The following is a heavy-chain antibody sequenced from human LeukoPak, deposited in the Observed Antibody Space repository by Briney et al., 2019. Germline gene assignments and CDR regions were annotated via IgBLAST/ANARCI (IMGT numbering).Heavy chain of an antibody. V-gene: IGHV3-66*01. CDR2: IHSGGST. D-gene: IGHD4-17*01. Sequence: GGSLRLSCAASGFTFSSYAMSWVRQAPGKGLEWVSVIHSGGSTYYADSVTGRFTVSRDNSKNTVFLQMNSLRAGDTAVYYCVGATGFGYWGQGTLVTVSS. CDR3: VGATGFGY. CDR1: GFTFSSYA. J-gene: IGHJ4*02.